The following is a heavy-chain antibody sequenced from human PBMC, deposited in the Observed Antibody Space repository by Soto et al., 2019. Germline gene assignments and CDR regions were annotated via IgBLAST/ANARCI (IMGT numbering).Heavy chain of an antibody. CDR1: GFTFSSYS. Sequence: EVQLLESGGGLVQPGGSLRLSCAASGFTFSSYSMNWVRQAPGKGLEWVSSISSSSSYIYYADSVKGRFTISRDNAKNSLYLQMNSLRAEDTAVYYCARDRLAARSYYYYGMDVWGQGTTVTVSS. V-gene: IGHV3-21*01. CDR2: ISSSSSYI. D-gene: IGHD6-6*01. CDR3: ARDRLAARSYYYYGMDV. J-gene: IGHJ6*02.